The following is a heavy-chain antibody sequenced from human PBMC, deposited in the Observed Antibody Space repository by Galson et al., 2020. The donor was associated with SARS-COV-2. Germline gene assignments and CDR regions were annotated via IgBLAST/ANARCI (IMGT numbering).Heavy chain of an antibody. Sequence: SETLSLTCTVSGGSISSSSYYWGWIRQPPGKGLEWIGSIYYSGNTYYNPSLKSRVTISIDTSKNQLSLKLTSVSAADTAVYYCARAPAISLILVEVPDAFDVWGQGTMVTVSS. J-gene: IGHJ3*01. CDR3: ARAPAISLILVEVPDAFDV. CDR1: GGSISSSSYY. CDR2: IYYSGNT. V-gene: IGHV4-39*07. D-gene: IGHD3-22*01.